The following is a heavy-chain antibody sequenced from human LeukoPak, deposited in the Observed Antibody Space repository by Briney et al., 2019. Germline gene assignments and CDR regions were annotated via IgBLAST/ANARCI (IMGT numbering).Heavy chain of an antibody. J-gene: IGHJ4*02. Sequence: GGSLRLSCAASGFTFSSYAMSWVRQAPGKGLEWVSAISGSGGSTYYADSVKGRFTISRENAKNSLYLQMNSLRAEDTAVYYCARDYYDSSGYWDYWGQGTLVTVSS. D-gene: IGHD3-22*01. CDR3: ARDYYDSSGYWDY. V-gene: IGHV3-23*01. CDR2: ISGSGGST. CDR1: GFTFSSYA.